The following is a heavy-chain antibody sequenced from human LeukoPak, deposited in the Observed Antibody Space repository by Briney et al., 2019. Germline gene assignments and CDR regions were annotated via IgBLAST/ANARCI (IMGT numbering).Heavy chain of an antibody. D-gene: IGHD3-10*01. V-gene: IGHV1-46*01. J-gene: IGHJ6*02. Sequence: ASVKVSCKASGYTFTSYYMHWVRQAPGQGLEWMGIINPSGGSTNYAQKFQGRVTITADESTSTAYMELSSLRSEDTAVYYCARAWGVRGSRYYYYGMDAWGQGTTVTVSS. CDR2: INPSGGST. CDR3: ARAWGVRGSRYYYYGMDA. CDR1: GYTFTSYY.